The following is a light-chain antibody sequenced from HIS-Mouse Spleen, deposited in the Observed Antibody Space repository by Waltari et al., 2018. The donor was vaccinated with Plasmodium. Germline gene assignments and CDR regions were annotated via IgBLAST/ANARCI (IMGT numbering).Light chain of an antibody. CDR2: EDS. J-gene: IGLJ3*02. CDR1: ELPKQS. Sequence: SYELPQPPSVSVSPGQPARSTCSGDELPKQSANLYQPKSGQAHALVIYEDSKRPSGIPERFSGSSSGTMATLTISGAQVEDEADYYCYSTDSSGNHRVFGGGTKLTVL. V-gene: IGLV3-10*01. CDR3: YSTDSSGNHRV.